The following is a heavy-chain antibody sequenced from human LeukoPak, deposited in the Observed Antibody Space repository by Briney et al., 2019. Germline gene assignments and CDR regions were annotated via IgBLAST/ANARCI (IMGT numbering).Heavy chain of an antibody. CDR2: INHSGYT. CDR1: GGSLSGSF. J-gene: IGHJ5*02. CDR3: AKTRAGYIVA. V-gene: IGHV4-34*01. Sequence: SDTLSLTCAVSGGSLSGSFWSWIRQPRGKGLEWIGEINHSGYTNYKPSLKSRVTISVDTSKNQLSLNLTSVTAADTALYYCAKTRAGYIVAWGQGSLVTVSS. D-gene: IGHD5-24*01.